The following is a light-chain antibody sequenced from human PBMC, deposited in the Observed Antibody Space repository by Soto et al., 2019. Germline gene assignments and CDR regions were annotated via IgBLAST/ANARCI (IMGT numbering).Light chain of an antibody. V-gene: IGKV1-39*01. Sequence: DLPMTQSPSSLSASVGDTITISCRASQSINTFLHWYQQTPGKAPKLLIHSASSLQGGVPSRFSGSGAGTDFTLTISRLQPEDSATYYCQQSHSLPITFGQGTRLEIK. CDR3: QQSHSLPIT. CDR1: QSINTF. J-gene: IGKJ5*01. CDR2: SAS.